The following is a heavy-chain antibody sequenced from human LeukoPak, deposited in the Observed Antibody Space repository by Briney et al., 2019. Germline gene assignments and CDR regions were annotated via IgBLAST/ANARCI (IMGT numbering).Heavy chain of an antibody. V-gene: IGHV4-34*01. CDR1: GGSFSGYY. CDR3: ARARCSSTSCYYYYYGMDV. CDR2: SNDSGST. Sequence: SETLSLTCAVYGGSFSGYYWSSIRRPPGKGLEWIGESNDSGSTNYNPSLKSRVTISVDTSKNQFSLKLSSVTAADTAVYYCARARCSSTSCYYYYYGMDVWGQGTTVTVSS. D-gene: IGHD2-2*01. J-gene: IGHJ6*02.